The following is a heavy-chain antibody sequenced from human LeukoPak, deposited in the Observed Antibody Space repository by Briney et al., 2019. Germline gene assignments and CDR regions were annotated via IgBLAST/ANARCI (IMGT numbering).Heavy chain of an antibody. V-gene: IGHV3-11*01. Sequence: GGSLRLSCAAYGFTFSDYYMSWIRQAPGKGLEWVSYIFDSGRTIYYADSVKGRFTISRDNAKNSVYLQMNNLGAEDTAVYYCARDRLGDYDHSGYYDKWGQGTLVTVSS. D-gene: IGHD3-22*01. J-gene: IGHJ4*02. CDR2: IFDSGRTI. CDR1: GFTFSDYY. CDR3: ARDRLGDYDHSGYYDK.